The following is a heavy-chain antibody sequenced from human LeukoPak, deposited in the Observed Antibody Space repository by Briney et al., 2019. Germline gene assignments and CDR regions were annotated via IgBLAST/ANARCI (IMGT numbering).Heavy chain of an antibody. CDR1: GDSISSGGYP. Sequence: SETLSLACVVSGDSISSGGYPWSWIRQKPGKGLEWIAYIHDSGSTYNNPSLKSRLSISIDTSKNQFSLKLNSVTAADTAVYYCARVVAAAGNNWFDPWGQGTLVTVSS. J-gene: IGHJ5*02. D-gene: IGHD6-13*01. V-gene: IGHV4-30-4*07. CDR3: ARVVAAAGNNWFDP. CDR2: IHDSGST.